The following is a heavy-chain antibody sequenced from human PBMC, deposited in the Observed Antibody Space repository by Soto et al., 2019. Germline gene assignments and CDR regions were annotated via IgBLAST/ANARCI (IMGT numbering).Heavy chain of an antibody. V-gene: IGHV3-23*01. J-gene: IGHJ4*02. CDR3: AKGPYYHDSSGRPNGYFDL. CDR2: VSGSGSDT. CDR1: GFTFRTHA. D-gene: IGHD3-22*01. Sequence: GGSLRLSCAASGFTFRTHAMSWVRQAPGKGLEWVSVVSGSGSDTYYADSVKGRFTISRDNSNNTLFLQVNSLRAEDAAVYYCAKGPYYHDSSGRPNGYFDLWGQGALVTVSS.